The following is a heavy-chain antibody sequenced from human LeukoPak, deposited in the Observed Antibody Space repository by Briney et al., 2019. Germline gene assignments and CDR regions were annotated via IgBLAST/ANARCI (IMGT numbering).Heavy chain of an antibody. CDR3: AKGSGKCSSTSCLLGGMDV. CDR2: ISGSGGST. Sequence: GGSLRLSCAASGFTFSSYAMSWVRQAPGKGLEWVSAISGSGGSTYYADSVKGRFTISRDNSKNTLYLQMNSLRAEDTAVYYCAKGSGKCSSTSCLLGGMDVWGQGTTVTVSS. CDR1: GFTFSSYA. J-gene: IGHJ6*02. D-gene: IGHD2-2*01. V-gene: IGHV3-23*01.